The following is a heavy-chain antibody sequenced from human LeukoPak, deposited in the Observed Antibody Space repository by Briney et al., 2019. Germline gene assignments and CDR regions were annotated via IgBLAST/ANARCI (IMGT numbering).Heavy chain of an antibody. Sequence: SEGSLRLSCAASGFTFSSYAMSWVRQAPGKGLEWVSAISGSGGSTYYADSVKGRFTISRDNSKNTLYLQMNSLRAEDTAVYYCAKYYYDSSGYYYDPIYFDYGGQGTLVTVSS. D-gene: IGHD3-22*01. V-gene: IGHV3-23*01. CDR2: ISGSGGST. CDR3: AKYYYDSSGYYYDPIYFDY. CDR1: GFTFSSYA. J-gene: IGHJ4*02.